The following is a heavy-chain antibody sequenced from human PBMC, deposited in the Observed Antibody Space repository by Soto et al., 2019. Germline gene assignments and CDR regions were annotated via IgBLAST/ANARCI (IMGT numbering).Heavy chain of an antibody. V-gene: IGHV3-21*01. J-gene: IGHJ6*02. CDR1: GFTFSSYS. Sequence: PGGSLRLSCAASGFTFSSYSMNWVRQAPGKGLEWVSSISSSSSSYIYYADSVKGRFAISRDNAKNSLYLQMNSLRAEDTAVYYCARALPRKYSSSSGYYYYYGMDVWGQGTTVTVSS. D-gene: IGHD6-6*01. CDR3: ARALPRKYSSSSGYYYYYGMDV. CDR2: ISSSSSSYI.